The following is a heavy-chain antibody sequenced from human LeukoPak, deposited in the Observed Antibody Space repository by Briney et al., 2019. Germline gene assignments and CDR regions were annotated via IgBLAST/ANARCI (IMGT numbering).Heavy chain of an antibody. V-gene: IGHV4-4*07. D-gene: IGHD2-21*02. CDR3: ARDFTCGGDCYRFDY. CDR2: IYTSGST. CDR1: GGSISSYY. Sequence: PSETLSLTCTVSGGSISSYYWSWIRQPAGKGLEWIGRIYTSGSTNYHPSLKSRVTMSVDTSKNQFCLKLSSVTAADTAVYYCARDFTCGGDCYRFDYWGQGTLVTVSS. J-gene: IGHJ4*02.